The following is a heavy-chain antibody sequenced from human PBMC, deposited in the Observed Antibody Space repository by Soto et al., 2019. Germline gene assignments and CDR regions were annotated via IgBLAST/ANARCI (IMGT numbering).Heavy chain of an antibody. CDR3: AKALPLGTYDFWSGYDRYYYGMDV. J-gene: IGHJ6*02. D-gene: IGHD3-3*01. CDR2: ISWNSGSI. Sequence: LRLSCAASGFTFDDYAMHWVRQAPGKGLEWVSGISWNSGSIGYADSVKGRFTISRDNAKNSLYLQMNSLRAEDTALYYCAKALPLGTYDFWSGYDRYYYGMDVWGQGTTVTVSS. V-gene: IGHV3-9*01. CDR1: GFTFDDYA.